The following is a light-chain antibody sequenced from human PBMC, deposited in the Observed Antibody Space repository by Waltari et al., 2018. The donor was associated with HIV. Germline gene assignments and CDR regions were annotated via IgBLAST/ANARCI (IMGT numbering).Light chain of an antibody. CDR3: QHSRT. Sequence: DIQMTQSPSSVSASVGDRVTITCRTNQNLNNYINWYQHKPGKAPKLLIYAASSLQSGVPSRFGGSGSGTDFTLTISSLQPEDFTTYYCQHSRTFGQGTKVEIK. J-gene: IGKJ1*01. CDR2: AAS. V-gene: IGKV1-39*01. CDR1: QNLNNY.